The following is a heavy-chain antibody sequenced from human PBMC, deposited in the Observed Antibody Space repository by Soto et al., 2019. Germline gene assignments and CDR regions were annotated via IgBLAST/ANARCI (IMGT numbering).Heavy chain of an antibody. Sequence: QVTLKESGPVLVKHTETLTLTCTVSGFSLSNARMGVSWIRQPPGKPLEWLAHIFSNDEKSYSKSLKSRLTFSKDASKSQVVLTMTNMDPVDTATYYCARYYYDSSGYQWYFDCWGQGTLVTVSS. CDR2: IFSNDEK. D-gene: IGHD3-22*01. V-gene: IGHV2-26*01. CDR3: ARYYYDSSGYQWYFDC. CDR1: GFSLSNARMG. J-gene: IGHJ4*02.